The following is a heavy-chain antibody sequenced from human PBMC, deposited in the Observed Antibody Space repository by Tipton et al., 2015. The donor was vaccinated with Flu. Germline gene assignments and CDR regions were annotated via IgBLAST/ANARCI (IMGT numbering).Heavy chain of an antibody. Sequence: AGLVKPSETLSLTCAVYGGSFTDYYWNWLRQPPGRGLEWIGGINHSGTTNYNPSLKTRLTLSIETSKNLLSLKLNSVTAADTAVYYCAARFCSSVSCHGWLDPWGQGTLVPVSS. CDR3: AARFCSSVSCHGWLDP. J-gene: IGHJ5*02. D-gene: IGHD2-2*01. V-gene: IGHV4-34*01. CDR1: GGSFTDYY. CDR2: INHSGTT.